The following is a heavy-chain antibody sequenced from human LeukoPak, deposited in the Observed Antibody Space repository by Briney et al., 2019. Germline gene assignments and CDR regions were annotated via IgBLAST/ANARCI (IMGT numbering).Heavy chain of an antibody. J-gene: IGHJ4*02. CDR3: ARAPPAYCGGDCYLDY. CDR2: IYSGGST. CDR1: GFTVSSNY. D-gene: IGHD2-21*02. Sequence: GRSLRLSCAASGFTVSSNYMSWVRQAPGKGLEWVSVIYSGGSTYYADSVKGRFTISRDNSKNTLYLQMNSLRAEDTGVYYCARAPPAYCGGDCYLDYWGQGTLVTVSS. V-gene: IGHV3-53*01.